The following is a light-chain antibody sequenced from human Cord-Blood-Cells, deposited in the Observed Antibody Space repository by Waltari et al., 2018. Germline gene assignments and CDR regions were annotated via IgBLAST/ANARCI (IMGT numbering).Light chain of an antibody. CDR2: DVS. CDR1: SSDVGGYNY. CDR3: SSYTSSSTVV. J-gene: IGLJ2*01. Sequence: QSALTQPASVSGSPGQSITISCTGTSSDVGGYNYVSWYQQHPGKAPKLMIYDVSNRPSGVSNLFSGSKSGNTASLTISGLQAEDEADYYCSSYTSSSTVVFGVGTKLTVL. V-gene: IGLV2-14*01.